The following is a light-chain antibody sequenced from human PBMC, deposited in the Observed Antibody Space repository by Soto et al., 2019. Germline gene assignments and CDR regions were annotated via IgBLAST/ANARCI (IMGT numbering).Light chain of an antibody. CDR2: GAS. Sequence: EIVLTQSPVTLSLSPGERATLSCRASQSVSSSYLAWYQQKPGQAPRLLIYGASSRATGIPDRFSGSGSGTDFTLTIIRLEPEDFAVCYCQQYDNSPITFSQGTRLEI. J-gene: IGKJ5*01. CDR3: QQYDNSPIT. CDR1: QSVSSSY. V-gene: IGKV3-20*01.